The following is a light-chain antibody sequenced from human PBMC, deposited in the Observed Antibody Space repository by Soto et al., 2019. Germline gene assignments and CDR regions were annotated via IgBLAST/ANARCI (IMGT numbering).Light chain of an antibody. CDR1: QSITNN. J-gene: IGKJ4*01. Sequence: EILLTQSPSTLSLSPGERATLSCRASQSITNNYLAWYQQKPGQAPKLLIYAASTRATGFPARFSGSGSGTEFSLTINSLQSEDSAVYYCQQYNNWPPVTFGGGTKVDI. V-gene: IGKV3-15*01. CDR2: AAS. CDR3: QQYNNWPPVT.